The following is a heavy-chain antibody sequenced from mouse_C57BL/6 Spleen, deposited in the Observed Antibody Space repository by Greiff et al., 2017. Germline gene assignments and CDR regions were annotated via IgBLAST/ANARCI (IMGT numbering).Heavy chain of an antibody. J-gene: IGHJ4*01. CDR2: IGPSDSYT. CDR1: GYTFTSYW. CDR3: ARAECYYAMDY. V-gene: IGHV1-69*01. Sequence: QVQLQQPGAELVMPGASVKLSCKASGYTFTSYWMHWVKQRPGQGLEWIGEIGPSDSYTTYNQKFKGKSTLTVDKSSSTAYMQLSRLPSEDPTVYYCARAECYYAMDYWGQGTSVTVSS.